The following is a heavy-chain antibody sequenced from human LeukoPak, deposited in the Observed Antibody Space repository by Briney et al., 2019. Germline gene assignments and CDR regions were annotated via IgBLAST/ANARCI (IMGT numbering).Heavy chain of an antibody. Sequence: PSETLSLTCSVSGGSVTSYYWNWVRRTPGKGLEWIGYISNSETTDYGPSFKSRVTMSLDTSKNQFSLKLSSVTAADTGVYYCARGYCSDERCPVFPSWGQGTLVTVSS. CDR1: GGSVTSYY. V-gene: IGHV4-59*02. CDR2: ISNSETT. CDR3: ARGYCSDERCPVFPS. J-gene: IGHJ5*02. D-gene: IGHD2-15*01.